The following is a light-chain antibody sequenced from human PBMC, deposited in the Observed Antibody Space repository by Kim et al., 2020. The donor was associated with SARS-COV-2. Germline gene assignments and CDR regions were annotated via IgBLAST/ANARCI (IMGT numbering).Light chain of an antibody. CDR2: DAS. J-gene: IGKJ4*01. CDR1: QSISRW. Sequence: APVGDRVPITCRASQSISRWLVWYQQKPAKAPKLLIYDASTLESGVPSRFSGSASGTEFTLTISNLQPDDFATYCCQHYNSYPLTFGGGTKVDIK. CDR3: QHYNSYPLT. V-gene: IGKV1-5*01.